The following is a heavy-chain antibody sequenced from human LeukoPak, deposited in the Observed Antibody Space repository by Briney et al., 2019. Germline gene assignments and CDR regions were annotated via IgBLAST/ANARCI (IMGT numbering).Heavy chain of an antibody. CDR1: GGSFSGYY. V-gene: IGHV4-34*01. CDR3: AKGARNRILASFDY. J-gene: IGHJ4*02. CDR2: INHSGST. D-gene: IGHD3-3*02. Sequence: SETLSLTCAVYGGSFSGYYWSWIRQPPGKGLEWIGEINHSGSTNYNPSLKSRVTISVDTSKNQYSLKLSSVTAADTAVYDCAKGARNRILASFDYGDRGTLIIVTA.